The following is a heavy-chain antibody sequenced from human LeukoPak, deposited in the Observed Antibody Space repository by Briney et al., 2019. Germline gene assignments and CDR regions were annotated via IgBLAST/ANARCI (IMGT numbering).Heavy chain of an antibody. CDR1: GFTFSSYA. V-gene: IGHV3-30-3*01. J-gene: IGHJ6*02. CDR3: ARDRLRSYYYYGMDV. Sequence: GGSLRLSCAASGFTFSSYAMHWVRQAPGKGLEWVAVISYDGSNKYYADSVKGRFTISRDNSKNTLYLQMNSLRAEDTAVYYCARDRLRSYYYYGMDVWAKGPRSPSP. D-gene: IGHD5/OR15-5a*01. CDR2: ISYDGSNK.